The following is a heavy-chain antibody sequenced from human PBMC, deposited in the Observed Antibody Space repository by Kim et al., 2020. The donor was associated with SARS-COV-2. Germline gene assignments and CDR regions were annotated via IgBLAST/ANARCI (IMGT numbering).Heavy chain of an antibody. V-gene: IGHV3-23*01. D-gene: IGHD3-3*01. CDR2: ISGSGSST. Sequence: GGSLRLSCAVSGFSFSSYAMSWVRQAPGKGLEWVSAISGSGSSTYFADSVKARFTISRDNSENTLYLQMNSLRAEDTAVYYCAKVRFLEYDWGQGTLVTV. CDR1: GFSFSSYA. J-gene: IGHJ4*02. CDR3: AKVRFLEYD.